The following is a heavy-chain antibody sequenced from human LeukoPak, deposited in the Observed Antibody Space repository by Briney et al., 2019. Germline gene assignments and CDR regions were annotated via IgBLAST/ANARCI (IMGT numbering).Heavy chain of an antibody. CDR3: ARGLFAGGWYPDYFDY. CDR2: IKPDGSDK. V-gene: IGHV3-7*03. J-gene: IGHJ4*02. D-gene: IGHD6-19*01. Sequence: GGSLRLSCTASGFTFSNFWMSWVRQAPGKGLEWVANIKPDGSDKYYVDSMEGRFTISRDNAKNSLYLQMNSLRAEDTAVYCCARGLFAGGWYPDYFDYWGQGTLVTVSS. CDR1: GFTFSNFW.